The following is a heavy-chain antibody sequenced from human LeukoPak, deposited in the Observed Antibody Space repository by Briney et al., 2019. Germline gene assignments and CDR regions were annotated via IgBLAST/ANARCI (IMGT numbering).Heavy chain of an antibody. D-gene: IGHD1-26*01. CDR2: IYHSGST. CDR3: ASSRELLLYDAFDI. V-gene: IGHV4-4*02. Sequence: PSGTLSLTCAVSGGSISSSNWWSWVRQPPGKGLEWIGEIYHSGSTNYNPSLKSRVTISVDKSKNQFSLKLSSVTAADTAVYYCASSRELLLYDAFDIWGQGTMVTVSS. CDR1: GGSISSSNW. J-gene: IGHJ3*02.